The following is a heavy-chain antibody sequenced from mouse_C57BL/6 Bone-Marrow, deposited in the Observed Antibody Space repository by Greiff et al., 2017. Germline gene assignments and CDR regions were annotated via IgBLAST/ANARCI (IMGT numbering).Heavy chain of an antibody. CDR3: ARNGYLPWFAY. J-gene: IGHJ3*01. V-gene: IGHV2-2*01. CDR1: GFSLTSYG. Sequence: QVQLKQSGPGLVQPSQSLSITCTVSGFSLTSYGVNWVRQSPGKSLEWLGVIWGGGSTDYNAAFISLLSISKDNCKSQVFFKRHRLQADYTSIYDCARNGYLPWFAYWGQGTLVTVSA. CDR2: IWGGGST.